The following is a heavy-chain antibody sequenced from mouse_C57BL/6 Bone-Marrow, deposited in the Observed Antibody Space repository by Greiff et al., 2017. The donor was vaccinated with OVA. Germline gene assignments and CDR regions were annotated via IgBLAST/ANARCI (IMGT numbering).Heavy chain of an antibody. V-gene: IGHV1-64*01. CDR2: IPPNSGST. J-gene: IGHJ4*01. CDR3: ARIYYYCSSPNYYAMGY. Sequence: QVQLQQPGAELVKPGASVKLSCKASGYTFTSYWMHWVKQRPGQGLVWIGMIPPNSGSTNYNEQFQSKATLTVEKYSSTSYMQLSSLAAEDSAVYDCARIYYYCSSPNYYAMGYWGQGTSVTVSS. D-gene: IGHD1-1*01. CDR1: GYTFTSYW.